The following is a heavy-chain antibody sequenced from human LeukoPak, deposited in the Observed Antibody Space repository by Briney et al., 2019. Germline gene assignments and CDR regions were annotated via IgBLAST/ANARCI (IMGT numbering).Heavy chain of an antibody. Sequence: GGSLRLSCVGSGFTFSSYGMHWVRQAAGKGLEWVAFIRHDGSNEYYGDSVKGRFTVSRDNSKNTLFLQMNSLRVEEMTVYYCAKEVHPYDSGTYYFDYWGRGTLVTVSS. CDR3: AKEVHPYDSGTYYFDY. D-gene: IGHD3-10*01. V-gene: IGHV3-30*02. CDR1: GFTFSSYG. J-gene: IGHJ4*02. CDR2: IRHDGSNE.